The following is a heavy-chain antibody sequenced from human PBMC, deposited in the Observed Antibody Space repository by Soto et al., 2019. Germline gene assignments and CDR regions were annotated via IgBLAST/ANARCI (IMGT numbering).Heavy chain of an antibody. CDR2: TSYSGNT. D-gene: IGHD1-26*01. CDR1: GGSVSTYQ. J-gene: IGHJ4*02. Sequence: SETLSLTCTISGGSVSTYQWSWIRQPPGKGLEWIGLTSYSGNTVYNPSLKSRVAFSVDTSKNHFSLTLTSVTAADTAVYYCARDGVGPFDYWGQGTLVTVSS. CDR3: ARDGVGPFDY. V-gene: IGHV4-59*02.